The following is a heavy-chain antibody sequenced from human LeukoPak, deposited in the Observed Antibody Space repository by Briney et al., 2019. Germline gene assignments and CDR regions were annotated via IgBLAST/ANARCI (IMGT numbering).Heavy chain of an antibody. V-gene: IGHV3-23*01. D-gene: IGHD3-16*01. CDR1: GFTFSSYA. Sequence: PGGSLRLSCAASGFTFSSYAMSWVRQAPGKGLEWVSVITNSGGTTYYADSVKGRFTISRDNSKNTLYLQMNSLRAEDTAVYYCAKDPPHVSWLSDYWGQGTLVTVSS. J-gene: IGHJ4*02. CDR2: ITNSGGTT. CDR3: AKDPPHVSWLSDY.